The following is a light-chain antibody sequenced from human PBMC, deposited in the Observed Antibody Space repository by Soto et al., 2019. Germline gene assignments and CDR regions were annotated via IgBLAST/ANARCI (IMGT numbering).Light chain of an antibody. J-gene: IGKJ1*01. CDR3: QQYNDWPRT. CDR1: QSVGTY. Sequence: EIVMTQSPATLSVSPGERATLYCMARQSVGTYLAWYQQKPGQAPRPLIYGASTRAAGISSRFSGGGSGTEFTLTISGLQSEDFAIDYCQQYNDWPRTFGQGTKVGIK. CDR2: GAS. V-gene: IGKV3-15*01.